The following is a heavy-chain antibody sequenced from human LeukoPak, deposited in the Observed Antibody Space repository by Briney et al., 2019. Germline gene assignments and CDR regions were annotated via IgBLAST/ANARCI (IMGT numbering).Heavy chain of an antibody. V-gene: IGHV4-30-2*01. CDR3: ARGEVVIIPTGYYYSMDV. CDR2: IYHSGST. D-gene: IGHD3-3*01. Sequence: SQTLSLTCAVSGGSISSGGYSWSWIRQPPGKGLEWIGYIYHSGSTYYNPSLKSRVTISVDRSTNQFSLNLNSMTAADTAVYYCARGEVVIIPTGYYYSMDVWGQGTTVIVSS. J-gene: IGHJ6*02. CDR1: GGSISSGGYS.